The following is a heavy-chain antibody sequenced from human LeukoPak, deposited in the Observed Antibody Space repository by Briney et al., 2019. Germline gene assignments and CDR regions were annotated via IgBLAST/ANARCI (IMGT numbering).Heavy chain of an antibody. CDR3: ARDFYSSGWYWDAFDI. D-gene: IGHD6-19*01. V-gene: IGHV3-9*01. Sequence: PGRSLRLSCAASGFTFDDYVMHWVRQAPGKGLEWVSGINWNSGTIGYADSVKGRFTISRDNAKNSLYLQMNSLRAEDTAVYYCARDFYSSGWYWDAFDIWGQGTMVTVSS. J-gene: IGHJ3*02. CDR1: GFTFDDYV. CDR2: INWNSGTI.